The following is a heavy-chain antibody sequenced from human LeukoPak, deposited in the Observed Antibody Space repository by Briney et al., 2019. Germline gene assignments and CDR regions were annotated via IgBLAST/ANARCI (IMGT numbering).Heavy chain of an antibody. Sequence: SETLSLTCSVSGDSTTTYYWSWIRQSPGKGLEWLGYVYKSGHIDYNPSLRSRVTVSLDRSKTQVSLRLRSVTAADTAVYYCARGFDAHNAFDIWGQGTMVTVSS. CDR3: ARGFDAHNAFDI. CDR1: GDSTTTYY. V-gene: IGHV4-59*01. CDR2: VYKSGHI. D-gene: IGHD3-9*01. J-gene: IGHJ3*02.